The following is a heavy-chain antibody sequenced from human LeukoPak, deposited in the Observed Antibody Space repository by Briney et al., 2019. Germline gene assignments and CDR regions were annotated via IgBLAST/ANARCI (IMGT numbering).Heavy chain of an antibody. CDR2: LSGTGGTT. Sequence: GGSLRLSCAASGFTFSSFAMSWVRQAPGKGLEWVSGLSGTGGTTFNADSVKGRFNISRDNSKNTLYLQMNSLRAEDTAVYYCATRGGSYFLDYWGQGTLVTVSS. D-gene: IGHD1-26*01. J-gene: IGHJ4*02. CDR3: ATRGGSYFLDY. V-gene: IGHV3-23*01. CDR1: GFTFSSFA.